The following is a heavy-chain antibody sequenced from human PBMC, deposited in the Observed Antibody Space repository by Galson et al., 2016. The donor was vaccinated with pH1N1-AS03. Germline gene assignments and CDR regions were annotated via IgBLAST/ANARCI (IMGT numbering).Heavy chain of an antibody. V-gene: IGHV1-2*02. CDR2: INPNGGGT. CDR3: ARGDYFGSGAYKPYYAMDV. J-gene: IGHJ6*02. D-gene: IGHD3-10*01. CDR1: GYTFTEYY. Sequence: SVKVSCKASGYTFTEYYMYWVRQAPGRGLEWMGWINPNGGGTKSAQKFQGRVTMTRDTSINTAYMELSSLRSDDTAVYYCARGDYFGSGAYKPYYAMDVWGQGTTVTVSS.